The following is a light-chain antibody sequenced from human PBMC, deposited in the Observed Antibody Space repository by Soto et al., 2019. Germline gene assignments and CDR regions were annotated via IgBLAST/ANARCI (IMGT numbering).Light chain of an antibody. J-gene: IGKJ4*01. CDR3: QQYGSSHPT. V-gene: IGKV3-20*01. CDR1: QSVSSN. CDR2: DAS. Sequence: EIVMTQSPATLSVSPGERATLSCRASQSVSSNLAWYQQKPGQAPRLLIYDASSRATGIPDRFSGSGSGTDFTLTISRLEPEDFAVFYCQQYGSSHPTFGGGTKV.